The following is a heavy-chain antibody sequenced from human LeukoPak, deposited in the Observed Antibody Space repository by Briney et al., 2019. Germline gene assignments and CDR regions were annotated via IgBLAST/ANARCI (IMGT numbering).Heavy chain of an antibody. V-gene: IGHV3-13*01. D-gene: IGHD1-26*01. J-gene: IGHJ3*02. Sequence: PGGSLRLSCAASGFTFSSYDMHWVRQATGKGLEWVSAIGTAGDTYYPGSVKGRFTISRENAKNSLYLQMNSLRAGDTAVYYCARDGDLSGAFDIWGQGTMVTVSS. CDR2: IGTAGDT. CDR1: GFTFSSYD. CDR3: ARDGDLSGAFDI.